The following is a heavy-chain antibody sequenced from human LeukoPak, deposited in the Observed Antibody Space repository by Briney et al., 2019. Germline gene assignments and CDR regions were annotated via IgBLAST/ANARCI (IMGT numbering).Heavy chain of an antibody. V-gene: IGHV1-24*01. CDR2: FDPEDGET. D-gene: IGHD2-15*01. CDR1: GYTLTELS. Sequence: GASVTVSCTVSGYTLTELSMHWVRQAPGKGLEWMGGFDPEDGETIYAQKFQGRVTMTEDTSTDTAYMELSSLRSEDTAVYYCATGYCSGGSCSNWFDPWGQGTLVTVSS. J-gene: IGHJ5*02. CDR3: ATGYCSGGSCSNWFDP.